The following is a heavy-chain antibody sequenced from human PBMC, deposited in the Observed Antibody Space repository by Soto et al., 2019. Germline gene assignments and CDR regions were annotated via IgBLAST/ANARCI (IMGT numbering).Heavy chain of an antibody. Sequence: SETMSLTCAASGGSFTSNNWWASFRKPPGQGLEWIGEISRTGSTTYTPSLKSRVTISLDKSENHFSLKVTSLTAADTAVYYCASRDPGTSVYYRGQGTLVPVSS. D-gene: IGHD1-7*01. CDR2: ISRTGST. CDR1: GGSFTSNNW. J-gene: IGHJ4*02. CDR3: ASRDPGTSVYY. V-gene: IGHV4-4*02.